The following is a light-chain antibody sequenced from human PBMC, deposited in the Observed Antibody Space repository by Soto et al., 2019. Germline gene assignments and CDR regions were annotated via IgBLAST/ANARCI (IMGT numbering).Light chain of an antibody. J-gene: IGLJ3*02. Sequence: QAVVTQPPSVSGAPGQGVTISCTGSSSNIGAGYDVHWYRHLPGTAPKLLIHRTTHRPSGVPNRFSASKSGTSASLAITGLRGEDEGEYSCQSYDNTLIVPWVFGGGTKVTVL. CDR2: RTT. V-gene: IGLV1-40*01. CDR3: QSYDNTLIVPWV. CDR1: SSNIGAGYD.